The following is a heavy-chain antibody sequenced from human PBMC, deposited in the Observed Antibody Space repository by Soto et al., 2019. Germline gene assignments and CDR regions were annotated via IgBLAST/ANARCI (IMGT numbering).Heavy chain of an antibody. CDR1: GGSISSGGYS. CDR3: ARGISGSGNWFDP. V-gene: IGHV4-30-2*01. CDR2: IYHSGST. J-gene: IGHJ5*02. Sequence: PSETLSLTCAVSGGSISSGGYSWSWIRQPPGKGLEWIGYIYHSGSTYYNPSLKSRVTISVDRSKNQFSLKLSSVTAADTAVYYCARGISGSGNWFDPWGQGTLVTVSS. D-gene: IGHD3-10*01.